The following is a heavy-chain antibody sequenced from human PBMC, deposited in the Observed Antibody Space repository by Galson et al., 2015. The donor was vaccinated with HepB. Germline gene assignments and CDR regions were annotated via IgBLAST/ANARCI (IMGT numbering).Heavy chain of an antibody. D-gene: IGHD2-15*01. CDR1: GFTFSSYG. V-gene: IGHV3-30*02. CDR3: AKDLRKGVVAGTSNFDY. CDR2: IQYDGSNK. Sequence: SLRLSCAASGFTFSSYGMHWVRQAPGKGLEWVAFIQYDGSNKYYTDSVKGRFTISRDNSKNTLYLQMNSLRAEDTAVYYCAKDLRKGVVAGTSNFDYWGQGTLVTVSS. J-gene: IGHJ4*02.